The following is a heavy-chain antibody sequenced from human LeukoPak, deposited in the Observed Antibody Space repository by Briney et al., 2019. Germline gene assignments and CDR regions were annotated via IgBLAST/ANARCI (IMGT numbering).Heavy chain of an antibody. D-gene: IGHD3-10*01. J-gene: IGHJ3*02. CDR1: GFTFSSYG. Sequence: RGSLRLSCAASGFTFSSYGMHWVRQAPGKGLEWVAVISYDGSNKYYADSVKGRFTISRDNSKNTLYLQMNSLRAEDTAVYYCAKDLGSGSYSYDAFDIWSQGTMVTVSS. CDR2: ISYDGSNK. CDR3: AKDLGSGSYSYDAFDI. V-gene: IGHV3-30*18.